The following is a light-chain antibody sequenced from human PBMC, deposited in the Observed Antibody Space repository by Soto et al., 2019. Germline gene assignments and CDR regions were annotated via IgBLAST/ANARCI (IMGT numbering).Light chain of an antibody. Sequence: QSVLTQPRSVSGSPGQSVTISCTGTSSDVGGYNYVSWYQQHPGKAPKLMIYDVSKRPSGVPDRFSGSKSGNTASLTISGLQAEDEADYYCCSYAGSYTFHVVFGGGTQVTFL. CDR3: CSYAGSYTFHVV. CDR1: SSDVGGYNY. J-gene: IGLJ2*01. V-gene: IGLV2-11*01. CDR2: DVS.